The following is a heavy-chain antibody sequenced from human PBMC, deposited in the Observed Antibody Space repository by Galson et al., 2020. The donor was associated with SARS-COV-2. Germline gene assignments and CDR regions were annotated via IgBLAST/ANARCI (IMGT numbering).Heavy chain of an antibody. CDR2: ISGSGGST. V-gene: IGHV3-23*01. J-gene: IGHJ4*02. CDR3: AKGMWETGSGYYGY. D-gene: IGHD3-22*01. CDR1: GFTFSSYA. Sequence: GGSLRLSCAASGFTFSSYAINWVRQAPGKGLEWVSAISGSGGSTYYADSVKGRFTISRDSSKNTLYLQMNSLRADDTAVYYCAKGMWETGSGYYGYWGQGTLVTVSS.